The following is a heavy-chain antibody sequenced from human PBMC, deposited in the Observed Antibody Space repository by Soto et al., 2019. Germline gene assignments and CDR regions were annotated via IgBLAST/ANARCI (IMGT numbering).Heavy chain of an antibody. D-gene: IGHD3-16*01. Sequence: EVQLLESGGGLVQPGGSLRLSCAASGFTFSSYAMSWVRQAPGKGLEWVSAISGSGGSTYYADSVTGRFTISRDNSKNTLYLQMNRLRAEDTAVYYCAKRLRGGGYFDLWGRGTLVTVSS. CDR1: GFTFSSYA. CDR3: AKRLRGGGYFDL. J-gene: IGHJ2*01. V-gene: IGHV3-23*01. CDR2: ISGSGGST.